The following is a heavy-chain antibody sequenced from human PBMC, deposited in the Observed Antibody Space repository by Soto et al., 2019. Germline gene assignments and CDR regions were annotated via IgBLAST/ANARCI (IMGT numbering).Heavy chain of an antibody. D-gene: IGHD2-21*02. J-gene: IGHJ6*02. V-gene: IGHV3-30-3*01. CDR2: ISYDGSNK. CDR1: GFTFSSYA. Sequence: QVQLVESGGGVVQPGRSLRLSCAASGFTFSSYAMHWVRQAPGKGLEWVAVISYDGSNKYYADSVKGRFTISRDNSKNTLYLXXNXLXXEDTAVYYCAREPCGGDCYSASHDTYYYYYYGMDVWGQGTTVTVSS. CDR3: AREPCGGDCYSASHDTYYYYYYGMDV.